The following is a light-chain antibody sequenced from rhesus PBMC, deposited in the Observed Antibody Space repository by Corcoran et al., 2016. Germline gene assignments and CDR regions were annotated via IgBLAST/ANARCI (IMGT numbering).Light chain of an antibody. J-gene: IGKJ2*01. CDR1: QGITND. V-gene: IGKV1-25*01. Sequence: DIQMTQSPSSLSASVGDRVTITCRASQGITNDLAWYQQKPGETPKLLIYEASSLQSGIPSRFSRSGSGTYFTLTISSLQSEDFATYYCQHYYSTSPSCGQGTKVEIK. CDR3: QHYYSTSPS. CDR2: EAS.